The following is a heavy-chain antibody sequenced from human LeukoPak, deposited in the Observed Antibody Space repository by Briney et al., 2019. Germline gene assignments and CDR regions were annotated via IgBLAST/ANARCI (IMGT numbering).Heavy chain of an antibody. J-gene: IGHJ5*02. Sequence: PSETLSLTCTVSGGSISSYYWSWIRQPPGKGLEWIGYIYYSGSTNYNPSLKSRVTISVDTSKNQFSLKLSSVTAADTAVYYCARGSYYYDSSDLSDWFDPWGQGTLVTVSS. CDR3: ARGSYYYDSSDLSDWFDP. CDR1: GGSISSYY. CDR2: IYYSGST. V-gene: IGHV4-59*01. D-gene: IGHD3-22*01.